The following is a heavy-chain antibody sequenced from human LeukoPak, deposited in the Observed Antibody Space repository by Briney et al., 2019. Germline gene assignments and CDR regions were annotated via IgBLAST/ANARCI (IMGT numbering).Heavy chain of an antibody. Sequence: PGGSLRLSCAASGFTFSSYSMNWVRQAPGKGLEWVSYISSSSSTIYYADSVKGRFTISRDSAKNSLYLQMNSLRAEDTAVYYCAREVLPSGGMDVWGQGTTVTVSS. CDR1: GFTFSSYS. J-gene: IGHJ6*02. CDR3: AREVLPSGGMDV. D-gene: IGHD6-19*01. CDR2: ISSSSSTI. V-gene: IGHV3-48*01.